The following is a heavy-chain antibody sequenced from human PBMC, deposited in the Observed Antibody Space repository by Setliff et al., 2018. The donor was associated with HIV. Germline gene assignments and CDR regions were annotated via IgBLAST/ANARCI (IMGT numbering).Heavy chain of an antibody. D-gene: IGHD5-18*01. CDR1: GGSISSGNYF. V-gene: IGHV4-61*02. Sequence: SETLSLTCTVSGGSISSGNYFWSWIRQPAGKGLEWIGRIYTSGSTHYNPSLKSRVTISVDTSKNQFSLKLNSVTAADTAVYYCARGGSYGSSYWYFDLWGRGTLVTVSS. J-gene: IGHJ2*01. CDR2: IYTSGST. CDR3: ARGGSYGSSYWYFDL.